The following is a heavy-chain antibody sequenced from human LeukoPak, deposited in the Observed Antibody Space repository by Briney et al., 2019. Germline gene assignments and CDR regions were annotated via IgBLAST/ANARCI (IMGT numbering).Heavy chain of an antibody. CDR3: AKGALAGDYSPLD. CDR2: ISDSGDST. V-gene: IGHV3-23*01. CDR1: GFTFSNYA. D-gene: IGHD5-12*01. Sequence: PGGSLRLSCAASGFTFSNYAMSWVRQAPGKGLEWVSAISDSGDSTYYADSVKGRFSISRDNSKNTVFLQMNSLRAEDTAIYYCAKGALAGDYSPLDWGQGTLVTVSS. J-gene: IGHJ4*02.